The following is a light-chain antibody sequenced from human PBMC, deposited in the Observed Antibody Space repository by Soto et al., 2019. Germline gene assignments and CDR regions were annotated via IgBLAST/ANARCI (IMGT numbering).Light chain of an antibody. CDR1: RSNIGRNA. V-gene: IGLV1-44*01. CDR2: LNS. Sequence: QSVLTQPPSASGTPGQTVSISCSGSRSNIGRNAVSWYQQLPGAAPKLLIFLNSQRPSGVPDRFSGSKSGTSASLAISGLQSEDEADYYCASWDDSLNGAVFGGGTTLTVL. J-gene: IGLJ2*01. CDR3: ASWDDSLNGAV.